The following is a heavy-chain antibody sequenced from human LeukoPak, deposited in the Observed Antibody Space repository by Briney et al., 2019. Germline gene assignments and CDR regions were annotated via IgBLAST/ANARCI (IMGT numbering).Heavy chain of an antibody. J-gene: IGHJ2*01. CDR3: AREADIVSFDL. Sequence: ASVKVSCKASGYTFTVNHVHWVRQAPGQGLEWMGWNDPNSGGTKYAQKFQDRVAMTSDTSISTAYMELSGLRSYDTAVYFCAREADIVSFDLWGRGTLVTVSS. CDR2: NDPNSGGT. CDR1: GYTFTVNH. D-gene: IGHD3-16*02. V-gene: IGHV1-2*02.